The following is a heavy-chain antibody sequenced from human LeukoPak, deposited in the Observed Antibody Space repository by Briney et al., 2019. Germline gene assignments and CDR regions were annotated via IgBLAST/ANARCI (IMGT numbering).Heavy chain of an antibody. J-gene: IGHJ4*02. CDR2: INHSGST. CDR1: GGSFSGYY. CDR3: ARRLPRVKNFDY. Sequence: SETLSLTCAVYGGSFSGYYLSWIRQPPGKGLEWIGEINHSGSTNYNPSLKSRVTISVDTSKNQFSLKLSSVTAADTAVYYCARRLPRVKNFDYWGQGTLVTVSS. D-gene: IGHD3-3*01. V-gene: IGHV4-34*01.